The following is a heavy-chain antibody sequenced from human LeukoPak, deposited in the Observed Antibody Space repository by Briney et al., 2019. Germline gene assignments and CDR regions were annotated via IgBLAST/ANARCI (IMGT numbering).Heavy chain of an antibody. CDR1: GFTVSSNY. Sequence: PGGSLRLSCAASGFTVSSNYMSWVRQAPGKGLEWVAFIRYDGSNKYYADSVKGRFTISRDNSKNTLYLQMNSLRAEDTAVYYCAKDVEVSSSWYVYFDYWGQGTLVTVSS. CDR3: AKDVEVSSSWYVYFDY. J-gene: IGHJ4*02. D-gene: IGHD6-13*01. CDR2: IRYDGSNK. V-gene: IGHV3-30*02.